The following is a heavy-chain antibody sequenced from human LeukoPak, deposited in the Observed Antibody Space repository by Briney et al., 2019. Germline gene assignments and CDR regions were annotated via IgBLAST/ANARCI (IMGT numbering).Heavy chain of an antibody. CDR2: IYYSGST. J-gene: IGHJ5*02. V-gene: IGHV4-59*01. CDR1: GGSISSYY. CDR3: ARALDYYDSSGYYAGWFDP. Sequence: SETLSLTCTVSGGSISSYYWSWIRQPPGKGLEWIGYIYYSGSTNYNPSLKSRVTISVDTSKNQFSLKLSSVTAADTAVYYCARALDYYDSSGYYAGWFDPWGQGTLVTVSS. D-gene: IGHD3-22*01.